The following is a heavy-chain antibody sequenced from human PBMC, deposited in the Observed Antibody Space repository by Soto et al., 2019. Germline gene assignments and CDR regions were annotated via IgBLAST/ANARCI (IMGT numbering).Heavy chain of an antibody. D-gene: IGHD3-22*01. CDR2: ISAYNGNT. V-gene: IGHV1-18*01. Sequence: ASVKVSCKASGYTFTSYGISWVRQAPGQGLEWMGWISAYNGNTNYAQKLQGRVTMTTDTSTSTAYMELRSLRSDDTAVYYCARDWGTMIVVVHNPHWFDPWGQGTLVTAPQ. CDR3: ARDWGTMIVVVHNPHWFDP. CDR1: GYTFTSYG. J-gene: IGHJ5*02.